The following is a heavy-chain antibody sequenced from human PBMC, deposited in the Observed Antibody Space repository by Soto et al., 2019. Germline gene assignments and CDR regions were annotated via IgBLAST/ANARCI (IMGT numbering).Heavy chain of an antibody. CDR2: ISYDGSNK. Sequence: QVQLVESGGGVVQPGRSLRLSCAASGFTFSSYAMHWVRQAPGKGLEWVAVISYDGSNKYYADSVKGRFTISRDNSKNTLYLQMNSLRAEDTAVYYCGGWGRGGPEFDPWGQGTLVTVSS. J-gene: IGHJ5*02. CDR3: GGWGRGGPEFDP. V-gene: IGHV3-30-3*01. D-gene: IGHD3-16*01. CDR1: GFTFSSYA.